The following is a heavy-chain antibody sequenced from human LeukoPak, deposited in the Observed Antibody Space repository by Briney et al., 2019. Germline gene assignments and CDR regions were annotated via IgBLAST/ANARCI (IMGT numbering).Heavy chain of an antibody. V-gene: IGHV3-23*01. J-gene: IGHJ4*02. Sequence: GGSLRLSCAASGFTFTNYAMSWVRQAPGRGLEWVSNISPGGSTNYADSVKGRFTISRDNYKNTMYLQMNSLRAEDTAVYCCAKRSGSGGPFDYWGQGILVTVSS. D-gene: IGHD3-10*01. CDR2: ISPGGST. CDR1: GFTFTNYA. CDR3: AKRSGSGGPFDY.